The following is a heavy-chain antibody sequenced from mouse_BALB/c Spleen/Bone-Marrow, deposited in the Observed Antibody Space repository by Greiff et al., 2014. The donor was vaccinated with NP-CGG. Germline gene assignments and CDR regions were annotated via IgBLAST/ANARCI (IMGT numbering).Heavy chain of an antibody. J-gene: IGHJ3*01. V-gene: IGHV6-6*02. D-gene: IGHD2-3*01. CDR1: GFTFSNYW. CDR3: TSMRRRGFAY. Sequence: EVQLVESGGGLVQPGGSMKLSCVASGFTFSNYWMNWVRQSPEKGLEWVAEIRLKSNNYATHYAESVKGRFTISRDDSQNSVYLQMNNLRAEDTGIYYCTSMRRRGFAYWGQGTLVTVSA. CDR2: IRLKSNNYAT.